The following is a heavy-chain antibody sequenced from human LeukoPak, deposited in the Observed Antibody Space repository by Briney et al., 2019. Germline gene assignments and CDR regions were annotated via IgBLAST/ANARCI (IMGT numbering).Heavy chain of an antibody. CDR3: ARGIATRPCYFDY. D-gene: IGHD6-6*01. Sequence: PSETLPLTCAVSGGTFSGYYWSWIRQPPGKGLEWIGEINHSGSANYKPSLKSRVTISVDTSKKQFSLKLNYVTAADTAVYYCARGIATRPCYFDYWGQGTLVTVSS. V-gene: IGHV4-34*01. CDR1: GGTFSGYY. CDR2: INHSGSA. J-gene: IGHJ4*02.